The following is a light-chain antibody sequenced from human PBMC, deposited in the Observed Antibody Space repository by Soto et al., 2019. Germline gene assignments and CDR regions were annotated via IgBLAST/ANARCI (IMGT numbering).Light chain of an antibody. CDR2: AAS. Sequence: IQMTQSPSSLSAAVGDRVTLTCRASQTISNYLNWYQQKPGKAPKLLISAASFLQSGVPSRFSGSGSGTDFTLTISSLQPEDFATYYCLQDYNYPRTFGQGTKVDIK. J-gene: IGKJ1*01. CDR3: LQDYNYPRT. V-gene: IGKV1-6*01. CDR1: QTISNY.